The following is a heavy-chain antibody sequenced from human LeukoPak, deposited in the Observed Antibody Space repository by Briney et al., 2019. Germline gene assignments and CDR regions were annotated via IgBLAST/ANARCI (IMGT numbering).Heavy chain of an antibody. D-gene: IGHD3-16*01. CDR1: GFMFSSNW. CDR3: ARGVYDYLLYYFDY. Sequence: GGSLRLSCAASGFMFSSNWMSWVRQAPGKGLEWVANIKQDGSEKYYVDSVKGRFTISRDNAKNSLYLQMNSLRAEDTAVYYCARGVYDYLLYYFDYWGQGTLVTVSS. CDR2: IKQDGSEK. J-gene: IGHJ4*02. V-gene: IGHV3-7*03.